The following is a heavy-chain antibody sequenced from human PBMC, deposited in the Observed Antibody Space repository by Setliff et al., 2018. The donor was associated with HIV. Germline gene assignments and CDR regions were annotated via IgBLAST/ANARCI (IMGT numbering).Heavy chain of an antibody. J-gene: IGHJ4*02. Sequence: PGGSLRLSCSVSGFTFSSRGMHWVRQTPGKGLEWVAFTVIDGTYTFYAESVKGRFTISRDNAKNSVYLQMDSLRAEDTAVYYCTTSQESDCWGQGTLVTVSS. CDR2: TVIDGTYT. CDR3: TTSQESDC. V-gene: IGHV3-30*02. CDR1: GFTFSSRG.